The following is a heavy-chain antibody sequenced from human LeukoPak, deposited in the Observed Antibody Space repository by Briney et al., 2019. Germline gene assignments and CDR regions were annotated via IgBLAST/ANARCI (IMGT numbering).Heavy chain of an antibody. V-gene: IGHV1-69*05. D-gene: IGHD1-26*01. CDR1: GGTFSSYA. Sequence: GASVKVSCKASGGTFSSYAISWVRQAPGQGLEWMGGIIPIFGTANYAQKFQGRVTMTRDTSTSTVYMELSSLRSEDTAVYYCARVKAPEWELDYWGQGTLVTVSS. CDR2: IIPIFGTA. CDR3: ARVKAPEWELDY. J-gene: IGHJ4*02.